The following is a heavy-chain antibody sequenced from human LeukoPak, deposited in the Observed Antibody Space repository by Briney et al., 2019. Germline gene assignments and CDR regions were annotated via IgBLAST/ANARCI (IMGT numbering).Heavy chain of an antibody. CDR2: IWYDGSNK. V-gene: IGHV3-33*06. CDR3: AKDVSWAGHGGGVPIAVAGISGYFDY. Sequence: GGSLRLSCAASGFTFSSCGMHWVRQAPGKGLEWVAVIWYDGSNKYYGDSVKGRFTISRDNSKNTLYLQMNSLRAEDTAVYYCAKDVSWAGHGGGVPIAVAGISGYFDYWGQGTLVTVSS. D-gene: IGHD6-19*01. CDR1: GFTFSSCG. J-gene: IGHJ4*02.